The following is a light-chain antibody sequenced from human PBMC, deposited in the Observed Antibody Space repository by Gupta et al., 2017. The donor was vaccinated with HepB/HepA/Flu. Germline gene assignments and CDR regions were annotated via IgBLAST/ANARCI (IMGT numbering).Light chain of an antibody. Sequence: DIQMTQSPSTLSASVGDRVTITCRASQSISSVLAWYQQKPGKAPKLLIYKASRVERGVPSRFSGSGYWTELTLTIRSRQPDDFANYYCQHEYSSPYTFGQGTKLEIK. CDR2: KAS. CDR3: QHEYSSPYT. CDR1: QSISSV. V-gene: IGKV1-5*03. J-gene: IGKJ2*01.